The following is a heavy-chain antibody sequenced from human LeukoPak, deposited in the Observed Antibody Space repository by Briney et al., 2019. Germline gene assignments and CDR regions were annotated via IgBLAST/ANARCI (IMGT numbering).Heavy chain of an antibody. D-gene: IGHD6-19*01. CDR3: ARHTSDQPFDY. CDR1: GFPFSNYW. CDR2: IRKDGGET. J-gene: IGHJ4*02. Sequence: GGSLRLSCAASGFPFSNYWMNWVRQAPGNALEWVAYIRKDGGETYYVDSVKGRFTISRDNAKNSLYLQMNSLRAEDTAVYYCARHTSDQPFDYWGQGTLVTVSS. V-gene: IGHV3-7*03.